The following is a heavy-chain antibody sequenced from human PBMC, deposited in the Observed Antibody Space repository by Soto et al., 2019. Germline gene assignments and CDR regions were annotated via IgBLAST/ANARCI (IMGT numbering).Heavy chain of an antibody. J-gene: IGHJ5*02. Sequence: ASVKVSCKTSGYTITSYYMHWVRQAPGQGLEWMGIINPSGGSTSYAQKFQGRVTMTRDTPTSTVYMELSSLRSEDTAVYYCARDEKYYDILTGYYPGNWFDPWGQGTLVTVSS. CDR3: ARDEKYYDILTGYYPGNWFDP. V-gene: IGHV1-46*01. D-gene: IGHD3-9*01. CDR1: GYTITSYY. CDR2: INPSGGST.